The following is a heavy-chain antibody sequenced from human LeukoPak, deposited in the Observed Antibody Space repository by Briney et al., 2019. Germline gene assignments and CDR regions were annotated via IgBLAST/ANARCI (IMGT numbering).Heavy chain of an antibody. J-gene: IGHJ4*02. CDR1: AFTFSSYA. Sequence: GESLKISCAASAFTFSSYAMSWVRQAPGKGLEWVSSISGSGDNTYYGDSVEGRFTISRDNSKNTLYLQMNSLRAEDTAVYYCAKFFLQYSGYGAFDYWGQGTLVTVSS. V-gene: IGHV3-23*01. D-gene: IGHD5-12*01. CDR2: ISGSGDNT. CDR3: AKFFLQYSGYGAFDY.